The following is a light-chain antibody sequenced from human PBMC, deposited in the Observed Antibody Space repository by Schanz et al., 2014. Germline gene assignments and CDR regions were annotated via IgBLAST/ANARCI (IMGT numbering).Light chain of an antibody. CDR3: QQYGSPLT. CDR1: QYISSN. J-gene: IGKJ4*01. CDR2: GAS. Sequence: EVVMSQSPATLSVSPGERATLSCRASQYISSNIAWYQQKPGQAPRLLIFGASTRATGIPANFSGSGSGTDFTLTISRLEPEDFAVYYCQQYGSPLTFGGGTKVEIK. V-gene: IGKV3-15*01.